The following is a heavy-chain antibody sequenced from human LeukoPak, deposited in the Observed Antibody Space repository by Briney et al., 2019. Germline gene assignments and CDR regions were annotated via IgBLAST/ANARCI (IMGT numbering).Heavy chain of an antibody. CDR2: IIPIFGTA. CDR3: ARDQYSSGWNVDAFDI. Sequence: SSVKVSCKASGGTFSSYAISWVLQALGQGLEWMGRIIPIFGTANYAQKFQGRVTITTDESTNTAYMELSSMRSEDTAVYYCARDQYSSGWNVDAFDIWGQGTMVTVSS. CDR1: GGTFSSYA. J-gene: IGHJ3*02. D-gene: IGHD6-19*01. V-gene: IGHV1-69*05.